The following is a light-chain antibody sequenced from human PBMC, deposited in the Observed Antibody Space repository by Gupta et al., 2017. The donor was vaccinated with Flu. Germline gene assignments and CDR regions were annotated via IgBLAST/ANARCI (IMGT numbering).Light chain of an antibody. CDR3: QHSYSIPFA. V-gene: IGKV1-39*01. CDR1: QSIATF. CDR2: DAT. J-gene: IGKJ3*01. Sequence: DIQMTQSPSSLSASVGDRVTITCRASQSIATFLNWYQQSPGKAPKLLIYDATNLHNGVPSRFSGSGSGTXFTLTIXSLQPEDIASYYCQHSYSIPFAFGXGTKVDLK.